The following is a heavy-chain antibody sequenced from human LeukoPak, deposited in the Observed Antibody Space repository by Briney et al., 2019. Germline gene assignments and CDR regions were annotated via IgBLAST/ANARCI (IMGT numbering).Heavy chain of an antibody. V-gene: IGHV4-38-2*02. CDR1: GYSISSIHC. J-gene: IGHJ4*02. CDR3: ARDSGSGTYY. Sequence: SETLSLTCTVSGYSISSIHCWGWIRQPPGKGLEWIGSICQSGSTYYSPSLKSRVIVSLDTSKNQFSLRLSSVTAADTAVYYCARDSGSGTYYWGQGTLVTVSS. D-gene: IGHD6-19*01. CDR2: ICQSGST.